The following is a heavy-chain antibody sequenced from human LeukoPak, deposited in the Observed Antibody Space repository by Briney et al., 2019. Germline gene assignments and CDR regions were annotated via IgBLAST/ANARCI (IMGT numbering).Heavy chain of an antibody. J-gene: IGHJ4*02. CDR1: GGSFSGYY. V-gene: IGHV4-34*01. CDR2: INHSVST. Sequence: SETLSITCAVYGGSFSGYYWSWIRQPPGKGLEWIGEINHSVSTNYNPSLKSRVTISVDTSKNQFSLKLSSVTAADTAVYYCASPRAFHWGQGTLVTVSS. CDR3: ASPRAFH.